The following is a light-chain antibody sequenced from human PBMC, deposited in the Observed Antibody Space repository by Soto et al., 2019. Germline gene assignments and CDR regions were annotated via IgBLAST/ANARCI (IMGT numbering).Light chain of an antibody. V-gene: IGKV1-39*01. Sequence: DIQMTQSPSSLSASVGDRITITCRASQSISRYLNWYQHKPGKAPKLLINAASSLERGVPSRFSGGGSGTDFTLNISSLQPDDFAADYCQQNYRATPWTFGQGTKV. CDR1: QSISRY. CDR3: QQNYRATPWT. CDR2: AAS. J-gene: IGKJ1*01.